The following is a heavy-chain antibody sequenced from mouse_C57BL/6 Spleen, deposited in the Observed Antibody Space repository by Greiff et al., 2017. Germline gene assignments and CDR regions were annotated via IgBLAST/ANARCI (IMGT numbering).Heavy chain of an antibody. V-gene: IGHV5-4*01. CDR2: ISDGGSYT. D-gene: IGHD2-5*01. J-gene: IGHJ3*01. CDR3: ARGGYYSNYEFAD. CDR1: GFTFSSYA. Sequence: EVQVVESGGGLVKPGGSLKLSCAASGFTFSSYAMSWVRQTPEKRLEWVATISDGGSYTYYPDNVKGRFTISRDNAKNNLYLQMSHLKSEDTAMYYCARGGYYSNYEFADWGQGTLVTVSA.